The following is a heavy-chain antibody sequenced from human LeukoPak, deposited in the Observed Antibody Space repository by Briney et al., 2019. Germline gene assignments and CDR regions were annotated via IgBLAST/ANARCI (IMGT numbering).Heavy chain of an antibody. D-gene: IGHD6-13*01. V-gene: IGHV1-69*05. CDR1: GDTFSSYA. J-gene: IGHJ4*02. Sequence: SVKVSCKASGDTFSSYAISWVRHAPGQGLECMWGIIPIFGTANYAQKFQGRVTITTAEATSTAYMELSSLRSEDTAVYYCASSPYSSSWDAVQGPGNYFDYWGQGTLVTVSS. CDR2: IIPIFGTA. CDR3: ASSPYSSSWDAVQGPGNYFDY.